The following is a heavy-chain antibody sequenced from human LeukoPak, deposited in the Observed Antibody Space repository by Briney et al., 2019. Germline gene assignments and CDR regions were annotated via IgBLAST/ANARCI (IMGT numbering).Heavy chain of an antibody. V-gene: IGHV3-66*01. D-gene: IGHD1-1*01. CDR2: ISSAGTT. J-gene: IGHJ3*02. CDR3: VKVAVNYQLLDAFDI. Sequence: GGSLRLSCAASGFTVSSSYMSWVRQAPGKGLEWVSIISSAGTTYYADSVKGRFTISRDNSKNTVYLQVNSLRDEDTAVYYCVKVAVNYQLLDAFDIWGQGTMVTVSS. CDR1: GFTVSSSY.